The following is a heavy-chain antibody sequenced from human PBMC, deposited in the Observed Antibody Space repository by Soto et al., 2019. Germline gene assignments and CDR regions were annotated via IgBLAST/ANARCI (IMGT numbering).Heavy chain of an antibody. CDR1: GFTFSSYW. D-gene: IGHD6-13*01. Sequence: EVQLVESGGGLVQPGGSLRLSCAASGFTFSSYWMSWVRQAPGKGLEWVANIKQDGSEKYYVDSVKGRFTISRDNAKNSLYLQMNSLRAEDTAVYYCARDQSRRPSRNDAFDIWGQGTMVTVSS. CDR3: ARDQSRRPSRNDAFDI. V-gene: IGHV3-7*01. J-gene: IGHJ3*02. CDR2: IKQDGSEK.